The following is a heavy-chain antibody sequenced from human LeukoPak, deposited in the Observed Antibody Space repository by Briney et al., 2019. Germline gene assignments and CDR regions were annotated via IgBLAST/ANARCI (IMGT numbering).Heavy chain of an antibody. CDR3: ARGLWCGTSCYAGWDYGMDV. Sequence: ASVKVSCKASGYTFTGYYMHWVRQAPGQGLEWMGWINPNSGGTNYAQKFQGWVTMTRDTSISTAYMELSRLRSDDTAVYYCARGLWCGTSCYAGWDYGMDVWGQGTTVTVSS. V-gene: IGHV1-2*04. D-gene: IGHD2-2*01. J-gene: IGHJ6*02. CDR1: GYTFTGYY. CDR2: INPNSGGT.